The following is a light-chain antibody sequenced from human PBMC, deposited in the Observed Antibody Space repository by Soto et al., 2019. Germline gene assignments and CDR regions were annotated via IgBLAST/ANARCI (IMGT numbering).Light chain of an antibody. Sequence: DIQMTQSPSTLSASVGDRVTVTCRASQSISSWLAWYQQKPGKAPKLLIYKASSLESGVPSRFSGSGSGTEFTLTISSLQPDDFATYYCQQYDSFSLTFGGGTKLEIK. CDR2: KAS. CDR3: QQYDSFSLT. V-gene: IGKV1-5*03. J-gene: IGKJ4*01. CDR1: QSISSW.